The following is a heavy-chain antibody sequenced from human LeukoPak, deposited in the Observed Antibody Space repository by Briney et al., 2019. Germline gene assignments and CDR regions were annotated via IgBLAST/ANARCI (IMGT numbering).Heavy chain of an antibody. D-gene: IGHD3-3*01. Sequence: KTSETLSLTCAVYGGSFSGYYWSWIRQPPGKGLEWIGEINHSGSTNYNPSLKSRVTISVDTSKNQFSLKLSSVTAADTAVYYCARGKDFWSGYYSSDYWGQGTLVTVSS. CDR1: GGSFSGYY. CDR2: INHSGST. CDR3: ARGKDFWSGYYSSDY. V-gene: IGHV4-34*01. J-gene: IGHJ4*02.